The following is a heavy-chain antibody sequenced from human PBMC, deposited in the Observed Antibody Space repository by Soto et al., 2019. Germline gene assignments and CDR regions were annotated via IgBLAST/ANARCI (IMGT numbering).Heavy chain of an antibody. D-gene: IGHD3-3*01. V-gene: IGHV1-18*01. J-gene: IGHJ5*02. CDR2: ISAYNGNT. Sequence: GASVKVSCKASGYTFTSYGISWVRQAPGQGPEWMGWISAYNGNTNYAQKLQGRVTMTTDTSTSTAYVELRSLRSDDTAVYYCARVGWVFGVVIHPLNWFDPWGQGTLVTAPQ. CDR3: ARVGWVFGVVIHPLNWFDP. CDR1: GYTFTSYG.